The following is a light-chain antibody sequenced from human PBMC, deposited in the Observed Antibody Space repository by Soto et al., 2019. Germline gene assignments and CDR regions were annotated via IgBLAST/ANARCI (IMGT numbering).Light chain of an antibody. CDR2: GAS. CDR3: QQYGNSPT. CDR1: QRLSSNY. Sequence: EIVFTQSPGTLSLSPGERATLSCRASQRLSSNYLAWFQQKPGQAPRLLIYGASSRATGIPDRFSGSGSGTDFTLTIPRLEPEDFAVYYCQQYGNSPTFGHGTKVDIK. J-gene: IGKJ1*01. V-gene: IGKV3-20*01.